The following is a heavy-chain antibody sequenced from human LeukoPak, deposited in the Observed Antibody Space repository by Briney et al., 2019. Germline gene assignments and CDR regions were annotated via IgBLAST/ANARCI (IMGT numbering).Heavy chain of an antibody. CDR3: AKFSYGDYGFDY. CDR1: GFTFSCYA. Sequence: GGSLRLSCAASGFTFSCYAMSWVRRAPGKGLEWVSAISGSGGSTYYADSVKGRFTISRDNSKNTLYLQMNCLRAEDTAVYYCAKFSYGDYGFDYWGQGTLVTVSS. D-gene: IGHD4-17*01. J-gene: IGHJ4*02. CDR2: ISGSGGST. V-gene: IGHV3-23*01.